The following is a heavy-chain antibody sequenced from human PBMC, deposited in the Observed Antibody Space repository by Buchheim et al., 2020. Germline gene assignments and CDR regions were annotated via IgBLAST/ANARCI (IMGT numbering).Heavy chain of an antibody. CDR1: GGSIRSGGYY. CDR2: IYYSGST. Sequence: QVQLQESGPGLVKPSQTLSLTCTVSGGSIRSGGYYWSWIRQHPGKGLAWIGYIYYSGSTYYKPSLKSRVTISVDTSKNQFSLKLSSVTAADTAVYYCARVNDGTNDNGDHGGYYGMDVWGQGTT. D-gene: IGHD4-17*01. J-gene: IGHJ6*02. V-gene: IGHV4-31*03. CDR3: ARVNDGTNDNGDHGGYYGMDV.